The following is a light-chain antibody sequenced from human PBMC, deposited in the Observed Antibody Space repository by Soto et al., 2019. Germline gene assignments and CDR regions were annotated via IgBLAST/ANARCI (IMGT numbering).Light chain of an antibody. J-gene: IGKJ1*01. V-gene: IGKV1-27*01. Sequence: QLTQSPSSVSASIGDRVTITCRASQDIRDFVAWYQQKPGTVPRLVIFGASTLQSGVPSRFSGSGSGTEFTLSISNLQPEDVGIFYCQKYNSAPPTFGHGTRVYIK. CDR3: QKYNSAPPT. CDR2: GAS. CDR1: QDIRDF.